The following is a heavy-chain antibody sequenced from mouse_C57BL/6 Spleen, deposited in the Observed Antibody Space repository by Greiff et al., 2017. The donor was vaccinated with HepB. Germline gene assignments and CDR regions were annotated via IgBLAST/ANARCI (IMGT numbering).Heavy chain of an antibody. J-gene: IGHJ2*01. V-gene: IGHV1-50*01. Sequence: VQLQQPGAELVKPGASVKLSCKASGYTFTSYWMQWVKQRPGQGLEWIGEIDPSDSYTNYNQKFKGKATLTVDTSSSTAYMQLSSLTSEDSAVYYCARYDYDDGYYFDYWGQGTTLTVSS. CDR2: IDPSDSYT. CDR1: GYTFTSYW. D-gene: IGHD2-4*01. CDR3: ARYDYDDGYYFDY.